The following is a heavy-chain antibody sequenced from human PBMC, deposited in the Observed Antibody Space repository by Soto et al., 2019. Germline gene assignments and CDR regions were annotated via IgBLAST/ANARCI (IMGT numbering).Heavy chain of an antibody. Sequence: TLSLTCTVSGGSISSGGYYWSWIRQHPGKALEWLARIDWDDDKYYSTSLKTRLTISKDTSKNQVVLTMTNMDPVDTATYYCARIWAGGSGSYYNVGYFDYWGQGTLVTVSS. CDR3: ARIWAGGSGSYYNVGYFDY. CDR1: GGSISSGGYY. J-gene: IGHJ4*02. V-gene: IGHV2-70*11. D-gene: IGHD3-10*01. CDR2: IDWDDDK.